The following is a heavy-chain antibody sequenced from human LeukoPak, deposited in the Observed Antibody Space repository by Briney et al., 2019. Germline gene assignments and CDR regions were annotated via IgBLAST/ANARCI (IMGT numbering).Heavy chain of an antibody. CDR3: AREEGQQWLVNY. J-gene: IGHJ4*02. Sequence: PSETLSLTCTVSGGSISSSSYYWGWIRQPPGKGLEWIGSIYYSGSTHYNPSLKSRLTISVDTSKNQFSLKLSSVTAADTAVYYCAREEGQQWLVNYWGQGTLVTVSS. V-gene: IGHV4-39*02. CDR1: GGSISSSSYY. CDR2: IYYSGST. D-gene: IGHD6-19*01.